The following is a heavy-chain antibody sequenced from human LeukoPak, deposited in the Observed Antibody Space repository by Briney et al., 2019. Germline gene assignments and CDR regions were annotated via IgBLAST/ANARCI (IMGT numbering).Heavy chain of an antibody. V-gene: IGHV1-18*01. J-gene: IGHJ6*02. CDR2: ISAYNGNT. CDR3: ARRGSRNLGMDV. CDR1: GYTFTSYG. D-gene: IGHD2-15*01. Sequence: GASVKVSSKASGYTFTSYGISWVRQAPGQGREWMGWISAYNGNTNYAQKLQGRVTITTDTSPSTAYMELRSLRSDDTAVYYCARRGSRNLGMDVWGQGTTVTVSS.